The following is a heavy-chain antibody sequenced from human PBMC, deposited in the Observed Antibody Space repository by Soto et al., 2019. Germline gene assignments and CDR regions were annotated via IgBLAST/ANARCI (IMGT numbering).Heavy chain of an antibody. Sequence: EVQLLESGGGLVQPGGSLRLSCAASGLTFSSYAMSWVRQAPGKGLEWVSAISGSGGSTYYADSVKGRFTISRDNSKNKLSRQMKSLRAEDTAVYYCAKDGIAVADTKYYGMDVWGQETTVTVSS. V-gene: IGHV3-23*01. CDR3: AKDGIAVADTKYYGMDV. D-gene: IGHD6-19*01. J-gene: IGHJ6*02. CDR1: GLTFSSYA. CDR2: ISGSGGST.